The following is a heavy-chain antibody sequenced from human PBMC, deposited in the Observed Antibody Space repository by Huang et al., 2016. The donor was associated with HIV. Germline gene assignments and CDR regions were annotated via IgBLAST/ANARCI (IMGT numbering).Heavy chain of an antibody. CDR2: SSGSGSSI. D-gene: IGHD2-15*01. V-gene: IGHV3-21*01. Sequence: EVQLEESGGALVKPGGSLRLSCAATGFLFTTFTMHWVRQAPGKGVEWVSSSSGSGSSIYYADAVKGRFTISRDNTKKSLYLQMSSLSVDDTAFYFCARGGPVGYFNLWGHGTLVSVSS. CDR1: GFLFTTFT. J-gene: IGHJ4*03. CDR3: ARGGPVGYFNL.